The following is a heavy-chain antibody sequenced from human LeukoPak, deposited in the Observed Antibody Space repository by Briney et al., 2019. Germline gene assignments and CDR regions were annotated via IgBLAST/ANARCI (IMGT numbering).Heavy chain of an antibody. D-gene: IGHD2-15*01. J-gene: IGHJ4*02. CDR1: GYTFTSYD. V-gene: IGHV1-8*01. Sequence: GASVKVSCKASGYTFTSYDINWVRQATGQGLEWMGWMSPNSGSTGYAQKFQGRVTMTRNTSISTAYMELSSLRSEDTAVYYCASARGVVVGARYFDYWGQGTLVTVSS. CDR3: ASARGVVVGARYFDY. CDR2: MSPNSGST.